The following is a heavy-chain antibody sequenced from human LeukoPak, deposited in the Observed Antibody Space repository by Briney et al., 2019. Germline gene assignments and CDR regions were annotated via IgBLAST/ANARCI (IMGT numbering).Heavy chain of an antibody. V-gene: IGHV4-59*08. J-gene: IGHJ4*02. CDR3: AREQKQQTTLFDY. Sequence: SETLSLTCTVSGASISSWYWSWIRQPPGKGLEWIGYIYGSGNTNYNPSLKSRVTMSIDTSKNQFSLKLSSVTAADTAVYYCAREQKQQTTLFDYWGQGTLVTVSS. CDR2: IYGSGNT. CDR1: GASISSWY. D-gene: IGHD1/OR15-1a*01.